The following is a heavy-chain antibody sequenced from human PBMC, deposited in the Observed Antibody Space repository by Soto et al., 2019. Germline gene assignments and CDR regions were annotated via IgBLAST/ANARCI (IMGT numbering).Heavy chain of an antibody. Sequence: SVKVSCKASGLTFRSSAVQWVRQARGQRLEWIGRIAVGSSDTYYAQKFQEVVTISRDMSTRTVYMELTSPRSEDTAVYYCAATYGSRSTYFYYGIDIWG. J-gene: IGHJ6*02. CDR1: GLTFRSSA. V-gene: IGHV1-58*01. D-gene: IGHD3-10*01. CDR2: IAVGSSDT. CDR3: AATYGSRSTYFYYGIDI.